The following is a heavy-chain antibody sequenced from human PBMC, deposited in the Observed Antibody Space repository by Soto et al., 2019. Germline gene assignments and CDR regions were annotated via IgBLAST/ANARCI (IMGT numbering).Heavy chain of an antibody. CDR3: AKAPIAVAGTSGGCYFDY. D-gene: IGHD6-19*01. J-gene: IGHJ4*02. Sequence: EVQLLESGGGLVQPGGSPRLSCAASGFTFSSYAMSWVRQAPGKGLEWVSAISGSGGSTYYADSVKGRFTISRDNSKNTLYLQMNSLRAEDTAVYYCAKAPIAVAGTSGGCYFDYWGQGTLVTVSS. CDR1: GFTFSSYA. CDR2: ISGSGGST. V-gene: IGHV3-23*01.